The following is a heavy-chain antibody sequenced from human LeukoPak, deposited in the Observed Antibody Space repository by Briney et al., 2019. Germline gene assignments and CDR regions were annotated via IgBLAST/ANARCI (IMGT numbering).Heavy chain of an antibody. V-gene: IGHV3-74*01. CDR3: ARGLAAAGTAY. CDR1: RFTFSSYW. Sequence: PGGSLRLSCAASRFTFSSYWMHWVRQAPGKGLVWVSRINSDGSSTRYADSVKGRFTISRDNAKNTLYLQMNSLRAEDTAVYYCARGLAAAGTAYWGQGTLVTVSS. CDR2: INSDGSST. D-gene: IGHD6-13*01. J-gene: IGHJ4*02.